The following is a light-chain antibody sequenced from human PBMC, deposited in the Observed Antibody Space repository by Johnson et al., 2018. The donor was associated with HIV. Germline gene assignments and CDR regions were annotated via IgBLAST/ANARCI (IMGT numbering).Light chain of an antibody. J-gene: IGLJ1*01. CDR2: ENN. Sequence: HSVLTQPPSVSAAPGQKVTISCSGSSSNIGNNYVSWYQQLPGTAPKLLIYENNKRPSGIPDRFSGSKSGTSATLGITGLPTGDEADYYCGTWDGGLSAYVFGTGTKVTVL. CDR1: SSNIGNNY. V-gene: IGLV1-51*01. CDR3: GTWDGGLSAYV.